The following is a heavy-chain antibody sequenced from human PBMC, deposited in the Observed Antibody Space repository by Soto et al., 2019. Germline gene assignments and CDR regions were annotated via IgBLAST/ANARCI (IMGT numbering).Heavy chain of an antibody. D-gene: IGHD3-10*01. V-gene: IGHV3-23*01. CDR3: VKNSGWFNT. Sequence: GGSRRRSWAASGFTFGTTGMSWVRQAPGEGLEWVSTIDGSGGITYYADSVKGRFTISRDNSRNTVYLQMNSLRGDDTALYYCVKNSGWFNTWGQGALVTVSS. CDR2: IDGSGGIT. J-gene: IGHJ5*02. CDR1: GFTFGTTG.